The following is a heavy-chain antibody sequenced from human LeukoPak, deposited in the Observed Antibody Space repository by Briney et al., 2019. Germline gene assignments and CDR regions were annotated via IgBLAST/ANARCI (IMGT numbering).Heavy chain of an antibody. D-gene: IGHD6-13*01. CDR2: ISYSGDT. V-gene: IGHV4-59*08. Sequence: SETLSLTCAVYGGSFSGYYWSWIRQPPGKGLEWLGYISYSGDTNYNPSLKSRVTISVDTSKNQFSLRLSSVTAADTAVYYCARHHQQLRSDYFDYWGQGTLVTVSS. CDR1: GGSFSGYY. J-gene: IGHJ4*02. CDR3: ARHHQQLRSDYFDY.